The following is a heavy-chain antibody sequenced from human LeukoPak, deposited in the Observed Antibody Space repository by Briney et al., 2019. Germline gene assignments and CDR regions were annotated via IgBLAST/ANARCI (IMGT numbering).Heavy chain of an antibody. CDR3: ARNLVGSGATWAFDI. J-gene: IGHJ3*02. Sequence: SGPALVKPTQTLTLTCTFSGFSLSTSGMCVSWIRQPPGKALEWLARIDWDDDKYYSTSLKTRLTISKDTSKNQVVLTMTNMDPVDTATYYCARNLVGSGATWAFDIWGQGTMVTVSS. V-gene: IGHV2-70*11. CDR2: IDWDDDK. D-gene: IGHD3-10*01. CDR1: GFSLSTSGMC.